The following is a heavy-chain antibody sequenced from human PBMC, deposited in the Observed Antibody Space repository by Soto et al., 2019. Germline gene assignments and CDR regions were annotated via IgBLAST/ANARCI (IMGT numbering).Heavy chain of an antibody. CDR3: ARSVGDYYYGMDV. J-gene: IGHJ6*02. Sequence: SETLSLTCTVSGASITSTSYHWGWIRQPPGKGLEWIGNFYYSGSTYYNPSLRSRVTISVDASKNQFSVKVSSVTATDTAVYYCARSVGDYYYGMDVWGQGTTVTISS. CDR2: FYYSGST. D-gene: IGHD1-26*01. CDR1: GASITSTSYH. V-gene: IGHV4-39*01.